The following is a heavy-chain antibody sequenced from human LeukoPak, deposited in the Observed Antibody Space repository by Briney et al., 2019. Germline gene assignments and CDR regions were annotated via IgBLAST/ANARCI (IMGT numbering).Heavy chain of an antibody. V-gene: IGHV1-69-2*01. Sequence: ASVKVSCKASGGTFSSYTISWVRQAPGKGLEWMGLVDPEDGETIYAEKFQGRVTITADTSTDTAYMELSSLRSEDTAVYYCATGSRFLEWLPIYWGQGTLVTVSS. J-gene: IGHJ4*02. CDR3: ATGSRFLEWLPIY. D-gene: IGHD3-3*01. CDR2: VDPEDGET. CDR1: GGTFSSYT.